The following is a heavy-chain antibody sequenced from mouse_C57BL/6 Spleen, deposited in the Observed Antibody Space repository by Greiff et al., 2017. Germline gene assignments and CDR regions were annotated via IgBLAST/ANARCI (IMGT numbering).Heavy chain of an antibody. Sequence: EVQLQQSGPELVKPGASVKISCKASGYTFTDYYMNWVKQSHGKSLEWIGDINPNNGGTRYNQKFKGKATLTADKSSSTAYMELRGLTSEDSAVYYCARDSMDYWGQGTSVTVSA. CDR1: GYTFTDYY. V-gene: IGHV1-26*01. CDR2: INPNNGGT. CDR3: ARDSMDY. J-gene: IGHJ4*01.